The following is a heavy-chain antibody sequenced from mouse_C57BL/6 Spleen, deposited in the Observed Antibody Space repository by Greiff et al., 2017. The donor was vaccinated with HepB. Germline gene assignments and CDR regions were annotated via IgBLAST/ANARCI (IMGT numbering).Heavy chain of an antibody. V-gene: IGHV1-52*01. CDR3: ARSIYYDYGDWYFDD. Sequence: QVQLQQPGAELVRPGSSVKLSCKASGYTFTSYWMHWVKQRPIQGLEWIGNIDPTDSETHYNQKFKDKATLTVDKSSSTAYMQLSSLTSEDSAVYYGARSIYYDYGDWYFDDWGTGTTVTVSS. J-gene: IGHJ1*03. CDR2: IDPTDSET. D-gene: IGHD2-4*01. CDR1: GYTFTSYW.